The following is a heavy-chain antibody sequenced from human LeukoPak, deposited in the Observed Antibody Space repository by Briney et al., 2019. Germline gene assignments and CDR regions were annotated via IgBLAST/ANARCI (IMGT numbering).Heavy chain of an antibody. D-gene: IGHD3-3*01. V-gene: IGHV3-21*01. Sequence: GGSLRLSCAASGFTFSSYSMNWVRQAPGKGLEWVSSISSSSSYIFYADSVKGRFTISRDNAKNSLYLQMNSLRAEDTAVYYCAREKVSFGWSGYVHDYFDYWGQGTLVTVSS. CDR1: GFTFSSYS. J-gene: IGHJ4*02. CDR2: ISSSSSYI. CDR3: AREKVSFGWSGYVHDYFDY.